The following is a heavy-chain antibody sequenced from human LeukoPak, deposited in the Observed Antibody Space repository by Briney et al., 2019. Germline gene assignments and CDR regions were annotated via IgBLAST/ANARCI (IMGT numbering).Heavy chain of an antibody. D-gene: IGHD3-16*01. V-gene: IGHV4-59*01. Sequence: PSETLFLTCTVSGGSISSYYWSWIRQPPGKGLEWIGYIYYSGSTNYNPSLKSRVTISVDTSKNQFSLKLSSVTAADTAVYYCARDWGPSVYDYVWGSSTWGAFDIWGQGTMVTVSS. J-gene: IGHJ3*02. CDR2: IYYSGST. CDR3: ARDWGPSVYDYVWGSSTWGAFDI. CDR1: GGSISSYY.